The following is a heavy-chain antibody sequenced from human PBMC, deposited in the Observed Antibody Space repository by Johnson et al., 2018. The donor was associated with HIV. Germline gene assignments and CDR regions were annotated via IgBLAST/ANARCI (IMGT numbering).Heavy chain of an antibody. CDR2: ISYDGSNK. V-gene: IGHV3-30*14. CDR3: ARGAFDI. CDR1: GFTFSSYA. J-gene: IGHJ3*02. D-gene: IGHD3-10*01. Sequence: QVQLVESGGGVVQPGRSLRLSCAASGFTFSSYAMHWVRQAPGKGLEWVAVISYDGSNKYYADSVKGRFTISRDNSKNTLYLQMGSLRAEDMAVYYCARGAFDIWGQGTMVTVSS.